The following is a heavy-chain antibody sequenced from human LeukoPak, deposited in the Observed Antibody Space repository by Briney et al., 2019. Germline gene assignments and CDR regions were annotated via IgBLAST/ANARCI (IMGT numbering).Heavy chain of an antibody. Sequence: GGSLRLSCAASGFTVSSNYMSWVRQAPGKGLEWVSVIYGGGSTYYADSVKGRFTISRDNSKNTLYLQMNSLRAEDTAVYYCARQWLPYYYGMDVWGQGTTVTVSS. J-gene: IGHJ6*02. V-gene: IGHV3-53*01. D-gene: IGHD6-19*01. CDR1: GFTVSSNY. CDR2: IYGGGST. CDR3: ARQWLPYYYGMDV.